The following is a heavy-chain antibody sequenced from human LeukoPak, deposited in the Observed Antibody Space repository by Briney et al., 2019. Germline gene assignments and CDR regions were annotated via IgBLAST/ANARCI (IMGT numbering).Heavy chain of an antibody. J-gene: IGHJ3*02. V-gene: IGHV3-23*01. CDR3: AKNVWELLFSSHAFDI. Sequence: GGSLRLSCAASGFTFSSYAMSWVRQAPGKGLEWVSAISGSGGSTYYADSVKGRFTISRDNSKNTLYLQMNSLRAEDTAVYYCAKNVWELLFSSHAFDIWGQGTMVTVSS. CDR1: GFTFSSYA. D-gene: IGHD1-26*01. CDR2: ISGSGGST.